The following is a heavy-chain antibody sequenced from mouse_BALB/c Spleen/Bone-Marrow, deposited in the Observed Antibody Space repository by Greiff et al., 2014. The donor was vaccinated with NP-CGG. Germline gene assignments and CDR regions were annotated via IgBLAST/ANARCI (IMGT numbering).Heavy chain of an antibody. CDR1: GFTFNSYG. Sequence: EVKLVESGGGLVKSGGSLKLSCAASGFTFNSYGMSWVRQTSEKRLERVATISGGGSYTFYPDSVKGRFTISRDNAKNNLYLQLSSLRSEDTALYYCARHAYYDQTEVSFVYWGQGTLVTVSA. J-gene: IGHJ3*01. CDR2: ISGGGSYT. CDR3: ARHAYYDQTEVSFVY. V-gene: IGHV5-9-2*01. D-gene: IGHD2-4*01.